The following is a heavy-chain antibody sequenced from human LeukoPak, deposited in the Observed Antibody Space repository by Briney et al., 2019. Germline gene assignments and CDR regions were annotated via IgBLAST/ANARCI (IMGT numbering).Heavy chain of an antibody. CDR3: VSYDILTGYLDY. D-gene: IGHD3-9*01. V-gene: IGHV3-30*03. CDR1: GFTFSSYG. J-gene: IGHJ4*02. CDR2: ISYDGSNK. Sequence: PGRSLRLSCAASGFTFSSYGMHWVRQAPGKGLEWVAVISYDGSNKYYADSVKGRFTISRDNSKNTLYLQMNSLRAEDTAVYYCVSYDILTGYLDYWGQGTLVTVSS.